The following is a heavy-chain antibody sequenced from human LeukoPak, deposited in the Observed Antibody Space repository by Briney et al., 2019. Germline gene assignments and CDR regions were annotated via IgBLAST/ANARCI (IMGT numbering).Heavy chain of an antibody. J-gene: IGHJ6*03. Sequence: AXVKVXXXASGYTFTSYDINWVRQATGQGLEWMGWMNPNSGNTGYAQKFQGRVTMTRNTSISTAYMELSSQRSEDTAVYYCARXVWXSYSYYYMDVWGKGTTVTISS. D-gene: IGHD3-16*01. CDR2: MNPNSGNT. CDR3: ARXVWXSYSYYYMDV. V-gene: IGHV1-8*01. CDR1: GYTFTSYD.